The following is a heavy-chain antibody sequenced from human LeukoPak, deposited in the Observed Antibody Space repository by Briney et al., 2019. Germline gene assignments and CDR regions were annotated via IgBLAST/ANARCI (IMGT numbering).Heavy chain of an antibody. J-gene: IGHJ5*02. D-gene: IGHD6-13*01. V-gene: IGHV4-34*01. Sequence: SETLSLTCAVYGGSFSGYYWSWIGQPPGKGLEWIGEINHSGSTNYNPSLKSRVTISVDTSKNQFSLKLSSVTAADTAVYYCATAAGRSRPNWFDPWGQGTLVTVSS. CDR1: GGSFSGYY. CDR3: ATAAGRSRPNWFDP. CDR2: INHSGST.